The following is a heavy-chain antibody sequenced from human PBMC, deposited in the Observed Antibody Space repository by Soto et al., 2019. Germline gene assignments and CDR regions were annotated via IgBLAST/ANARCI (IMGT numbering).Heavy chain of an antibody. D-gene: IGHD6-6*01. Sequence: GGSTRLACAASVLPFSRYAMGWVRQAPGKGLEWVSAITGSGSSKYYADSVKGRFTISRDNSKNTLYLQMNSLRAEDTAVYYCARDPSLSSSSSFIYDYWGQGTLVTVSS. CDR3: ARDPSLSSSSSFIYDY. CDR1: VLPFSRYA. CDR2: ITGSGSSK. V-gene: IGHV3-23*01. J-gene: IGHJ4*02.